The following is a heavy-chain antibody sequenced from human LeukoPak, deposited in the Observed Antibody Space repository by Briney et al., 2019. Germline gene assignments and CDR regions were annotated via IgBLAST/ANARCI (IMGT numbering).Heavy chain of an antibody. V-gene: IGHV4-38-2*01. J-gene: IGHJ4*02. CDR1: GYSISSGYY. CDR2: IYHSGNT. Sequence: SETLSLTCAVSGYSISSGYYWGWLRRPPRKGLEWIGSIYHSGNTYYNPSLKSRVTISLGTSKNQFSLKLSSVTATDTAVYYCSRLKDSSGYYPNYLVYWGEGTLVTVSS. CDR3: SRLKDSSGYYPNYLVY. D-gene: IGHD3-22*01.